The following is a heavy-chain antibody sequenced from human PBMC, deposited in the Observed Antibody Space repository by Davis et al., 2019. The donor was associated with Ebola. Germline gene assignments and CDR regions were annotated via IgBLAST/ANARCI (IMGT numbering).Heavy chain of an antibody. CDR3: ATRGYSDGWPDY. J-gene: IGHJ4*02. D-gene: IGHD5-12*01. V-gene: IGHV3-74*01. CDR2: IRADSASS. CDR1: GFTFSSYW. Sequence: PGGSLRLSCAASGFTFSSYWMHWVRQAPGKGLDWVSGIRADSASSYYADSVKGRFTISRDNSKNTLYLQMNNLRAEDTAVYYCATRGYSDGWPDYWGQGALVIVSS.